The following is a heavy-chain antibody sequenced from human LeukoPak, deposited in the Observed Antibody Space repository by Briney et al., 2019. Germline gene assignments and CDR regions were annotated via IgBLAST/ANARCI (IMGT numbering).Heavy chain of an antibody. V-gene: IGHV1-69*01. J-gene: IGHJ1*01. Sequence: SVKVSCKASGGTFSSYAISWVRQAPGQGLEWMGGIIPIFGTANYAQKFQGRVTITADESTSTAYMELSSLRSEDTAVYYCARGAARPSQYFQHWGQGTLVTVSS. CDR3: ARGAARPSQYFQH. D-gene: IGHD6-6*01. CDR1: GGTFSSYA. CDR2: IIPIFGTA.